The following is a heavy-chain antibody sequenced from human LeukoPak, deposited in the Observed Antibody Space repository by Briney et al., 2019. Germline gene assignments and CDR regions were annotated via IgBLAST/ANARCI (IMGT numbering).Heavy chain of an antibody. Sequence: GGSLRLSCSVSGFTFSTYVMHWVRQAPGKGLEYVSAISSNGDNTYYADSVKGRFTISRDNSKSTLYLQMSSLRADDTAMYYCVRGTGYWGQGTLVTVSS. CDR1: GFTFSTYV. V-gene: IGHV3-64D*06. CDR3: VRGTGY. J-gene: IGHJ4*02. CDR2: ISSNGDNT.